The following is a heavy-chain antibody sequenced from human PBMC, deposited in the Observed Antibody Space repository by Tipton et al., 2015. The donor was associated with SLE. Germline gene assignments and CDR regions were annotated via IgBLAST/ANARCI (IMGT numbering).Heavy chain of an antibody. Sequence: GSLRLSCAASGFTVSSNYMSWVRQAPGKGLEWASVIYSGGSTYYADSVKGRFTISRDNSKNTLYLQMNSLRAEDTAVYYCARESTVTTSDYWGQGTLVTVSS. CDR3: ARESTVTTSDY. CDR1: GFTVSSNY. CDR2: IYSGGST. J-gene: IGHJ4*02. V-gene: IGHV3-53*05. D-gene: IGHD4-17*01.